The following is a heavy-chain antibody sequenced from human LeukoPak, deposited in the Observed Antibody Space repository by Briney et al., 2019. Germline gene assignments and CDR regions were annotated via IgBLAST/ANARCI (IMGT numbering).Heavy chain of an antibody. CDR1: GGTFSSYA. D-gene: IGHD5-12*01. J-gene: IGHJ6*03. V-gene: IGHV1-69*05. CDR2: IIPIFGTA. CDR3: ARGGGYVNDYYMDV. Sequence: GASVKVFCKASGGTFSSYAISWVRQAPGQGLEWMGGIIPIFGTANYAQKFQGRVTITTDESTSTAYMELSSLRSEDTAVYYCARGGGYVNDYYMDVWGKGTTVTVSS.